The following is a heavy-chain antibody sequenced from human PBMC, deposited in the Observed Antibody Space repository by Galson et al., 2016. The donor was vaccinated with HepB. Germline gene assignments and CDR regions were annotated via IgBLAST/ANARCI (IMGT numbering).Heavy chain of an antibody. CDR3: AKDPIDSLFGVDPRAFDS. CDR1: GFAFRNYA. CDR2: LSGSSRT. Sequence: SLRLSCAASGFAFRNYAMSWVRQAPGKGLEWVSSLSGSSRTYYADSVKGRFSISRGNFKDTVYLQMNNLRVQDTAMYYCAKDPIDSLFGVDPRAFDSWGQGTLVAVSS. J-gene: IGHJ4*02. V-gene: IGHV3-23*01. D-gene: IGHD3-3*01.